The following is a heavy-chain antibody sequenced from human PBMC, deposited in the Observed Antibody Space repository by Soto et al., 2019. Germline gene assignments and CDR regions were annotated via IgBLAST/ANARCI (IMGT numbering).Heavy chain of an antibody. CDR2: IWYDGSNK. Sequence: QVQLVESGGGVVQPGRSLRLSCAASGFTFSSYGMHWVRQAPGKGLEWVAVIWYDGSNKYYADSVKGRFTISRDNSKNTLYLQMNSLRAEDTGVYYCARDQGSEDYYYGMDVWGQGTTVTVSS. CDR3: ARDQGSEDYYYGMDV. J-gene: IGHJ6*02. V-gene: IGHV3-33*01. CDR1: GFTFSSYG.